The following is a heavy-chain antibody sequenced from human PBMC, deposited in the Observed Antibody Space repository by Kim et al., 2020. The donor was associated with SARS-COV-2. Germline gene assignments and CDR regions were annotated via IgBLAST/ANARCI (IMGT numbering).Heavy chain of an antibody. CDR1: GGSFSGYY. CDR3: ARGWNSPRY. CDR2: INHSGST. Sequence: SETLSLTCAVYGGSFSGYYWSWIRQPPGKGLEWIGEINHSGSTNYNPSLKSRVTISVDTSKNQFSLKLSSVTAADTTVYYCARGWNSPRYWDQGTLVTVSS. V-gene: IGHV4-34*01. J-gene: IGHJ4*02. D-gene: IGHD1-7*01.